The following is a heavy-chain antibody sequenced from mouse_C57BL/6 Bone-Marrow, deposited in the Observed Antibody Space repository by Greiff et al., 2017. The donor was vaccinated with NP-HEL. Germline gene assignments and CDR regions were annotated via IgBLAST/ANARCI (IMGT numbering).Heavy chain of an antibody. J-gene: IGHJ2*01. CDR1: GYTFTDYY. Sequence: VQLQQSGPELVKPGASVKISCKASGYTFTDYYMNWVKQSHGKSLEWIGDITPNNGGTSYNQKFKGKATLTVDKSSSTAYMELRSLTSEDSAVYYCARGPSTMVTTRYFDYRGQGTTLTVSS. V-gene: IGHV1-26*01. D-gene: IGHD2-2*01. CDR2: ITPNNGGT. CDR3: ARGPSTMVTTRYFDY.